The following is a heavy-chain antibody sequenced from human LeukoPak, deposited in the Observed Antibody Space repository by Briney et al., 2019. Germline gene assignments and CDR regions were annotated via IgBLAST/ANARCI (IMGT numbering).Heavy chain of an antibody. CDR1: GFTFSSYA. J-gene: IGHJ1*01. CDR2: ISGSGDST. Sequence: GGSLRLSCAVSGFTFSSYAMSWVRQAPGKGLEWVSDISGSGDSTNYADSVKGRFTISRDNSKNTLYLQMNSLRVEDTGVYYCAKDDAWGRFYHWGQGTLVTVSS. CDR3: AKDDAWGRFYH. D-gene: IGHD3-16*01. V-gene: IGHV3-23*01.